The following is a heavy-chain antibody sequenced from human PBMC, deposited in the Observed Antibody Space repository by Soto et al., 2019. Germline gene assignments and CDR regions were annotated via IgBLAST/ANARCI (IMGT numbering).Heavy chain of an antibody. V-gene: IGHV5-51*01. D-gene: IGHD5-18*01. Sequence: PGESLNISCTGSLYRFSTYSIACVRQMPGKGLEWMGLIYPGDSDTRYSPSFQGQFTISADKSISTAYLQWRSLKDSDTAMHYCAKLDKAMASFYYYYGMDVSGQGTTVTVPS. CDR2: IYPGDSDT. J-gene: IGHJ6*02. CDR1: LYRFSTYS. CDR3: AKLDKAMASFYYYYGMDV.